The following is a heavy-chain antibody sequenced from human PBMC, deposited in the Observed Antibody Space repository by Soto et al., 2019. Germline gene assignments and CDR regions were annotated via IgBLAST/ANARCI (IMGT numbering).Heavy chain of an antibody. V-gene: IGHV1-69*13. Sequence: SXKVSFKASGGTXIRHAIDLVRQAPGHGLQWMGGIVPLFGTANYAQKFQGRVTITADESTSTAHMELRSLRSEDTAVYYCARDYGHDCSGGKCYFYFWGQGTLGTVSS. J-gene: IGHJ4*02. CDR2: IVPLFGTA. CDR1: GGTXIRHA. CDR3: ARDYGHDCSGGKCYFYF. D-gene: IGHD2-15*01.